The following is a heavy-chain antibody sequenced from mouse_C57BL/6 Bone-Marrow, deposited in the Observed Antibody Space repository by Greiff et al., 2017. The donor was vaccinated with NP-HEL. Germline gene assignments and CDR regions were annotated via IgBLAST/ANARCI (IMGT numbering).Heavy chain of an antibody. CDR2: IYPRSGNT. J-gene: IGHJ4*01. CDR3: ARSYYGSPYAMDY. Sequence: VQRVESGAELARPGASVKLSCKASGYTFTSYGISWVKQRTGQGLEWIGEIYPRSGNTYYNEKFKGKATLTADKSSSTAYMELPSLTSEDSAVYFCARSYYGSPYAMDYWGQGTSVTVSS. V-gene: IGHV1-81*01. D-gene: IGHD1-1*01. CDR1: GYTFTSYG.